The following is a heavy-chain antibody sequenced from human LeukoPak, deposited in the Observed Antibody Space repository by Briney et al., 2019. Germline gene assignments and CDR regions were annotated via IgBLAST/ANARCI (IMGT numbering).Heavy chain of an antibody. Sequence: NASETLSLTSAVYGGSFSGYYWSWIRQPPGKGLEWIGEINHSGSTNYNPSLKSRVTISVDTSKNQCSLKLSSVTAADTAVYYCARGWAAAAADLDYWGQGTLVTVSS. CDR3: ARGWAAAAADLDY. V-gene: IGHV4-34*01. CDR1: GGSFSGYY. D-gene: IGHD6-13*01. CDR2: INHSGST. J-gene: IGHJ4*02.